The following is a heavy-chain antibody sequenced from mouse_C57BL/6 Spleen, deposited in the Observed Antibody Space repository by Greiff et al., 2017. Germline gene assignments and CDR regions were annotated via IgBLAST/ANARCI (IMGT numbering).Heavy chain of an antibody. CDR3: ARTGTKGYFDV. CDR2: IDPSDSYT. CDR1: GYTFTSYW. D-gene: IGHD4-1*01. J-gene: IGHJ1*03. V-gene: IGHV1-50*01. Sequence: QVQLKQPGAELVKPGASVKLSCKASGYTFTSYWMQWVKQRPGQGLEWIGEIDPSDSYTNYNQKFKGKATLTVDTSSSTAYMQLSSLTSEDSAVYYCARTGTKGYFDVWGTGTTVTVSS.